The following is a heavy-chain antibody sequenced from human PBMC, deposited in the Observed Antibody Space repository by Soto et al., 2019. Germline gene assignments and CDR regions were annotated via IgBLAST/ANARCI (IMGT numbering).Heavy chain of an antibody. CDR2: SYPGESDT. CDR1: GYTFTNYW. V-gene: IGHV5-51*01. Sequence: GESLKISCKGSGYTFTNYWIGWVRQMPGKGLEWMGISYPGESDTRYSPSFQGQVTISADKSISTAYLQWSSLKASDTAMYYCTRLPNKERVTEPDYWGREPWSPSPQ. CDR3: TRLPNKERVTEPDY. J-gene: IGHJ4*02. D-gene: IGHD5-18*01.